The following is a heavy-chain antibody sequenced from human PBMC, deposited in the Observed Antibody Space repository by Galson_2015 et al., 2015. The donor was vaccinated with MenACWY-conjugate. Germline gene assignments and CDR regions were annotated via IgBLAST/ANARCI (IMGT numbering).Heavy chain of an antibody. D-gene: IGHD3-22*01. Sequence: SVKVSCKASGYTFSTYGITWVRQAPGQGLEWMGWISGYNGKTNYEQKLQDRVTMSTDMSTSTAYMEVRSLRSDDTAVYYCARVRWYYDSRGYSVPYYYGMDVWGQGTTVTVSS. CDR2: ISGYNGKT. CDR1: GYTFSTYG. V-gene: IGHV1-18*01. CDR3: ARVRWYYDSRGYSVPYYYGMDV. J-gene: IGHJ6*02.